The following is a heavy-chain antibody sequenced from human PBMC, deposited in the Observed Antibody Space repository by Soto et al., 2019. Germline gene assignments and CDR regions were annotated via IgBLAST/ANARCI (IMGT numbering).Heavy chain of an antibody. V-gene: IGHV4-31*03. CDR2: IYYSGGT. CDR3: ASGLSGYYCPEYFRY. Sequence: QVQLQESGPGLVKPSQTLSLICTVSSASIRGTGYHWSWIRHHPGKGLEWIGYIYYSGGTNYNPSLESRVTLSADTSKNQFSLKLTSVTAADTAVYYCASGLSGYYCPEYFRYWGQGTLVTVSS. CDR1: SASIRGTGYH. J-gene: IGHJ1*01. D-gene: IGHD3-9*01.